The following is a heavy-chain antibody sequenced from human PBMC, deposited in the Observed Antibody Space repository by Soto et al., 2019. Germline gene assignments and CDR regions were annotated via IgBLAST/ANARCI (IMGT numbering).Heavy chain of an antibody. CDR2: INSESKSI. Sequence: PGGSLEISGYASGFSLRTLAMTWFCQAPGKGLEWLSYINSESKSIYYAESVKGRFTVARDNAKNSLYLQMNSLRSEDTAIYYCARDLWDGLAGGESDFWGHGTQVTVSS. V-gene: IGHV3-48*01. D-gene: IGHD3-16*01. CDR3: ARDLWDGLAGGESDF. J-gene: IGHJ4*01. CDR1: GFSLRTLA.